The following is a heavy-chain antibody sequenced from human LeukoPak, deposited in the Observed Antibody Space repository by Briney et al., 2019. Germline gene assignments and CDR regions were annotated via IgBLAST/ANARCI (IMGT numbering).Heavy chain of an antibody. CDR3: ARVRELTSYYFDF. CDR2: IFYTGST. Sequence: KPSETLSLTCTVSGGSISTSSYYWGWIRQPPGKGLEWIASIFYTGSTYYNPSLKSRATISVGTPKNQFSVNLRSVTAADTAVYYCARVRELTSYYFDFWGQGTLVTVSS. J-gene: IGHJ4*02. D-gene: IGHD2-2*01. V-gene: IGHV4-39*07. CDR1: GGSISTSSYY.